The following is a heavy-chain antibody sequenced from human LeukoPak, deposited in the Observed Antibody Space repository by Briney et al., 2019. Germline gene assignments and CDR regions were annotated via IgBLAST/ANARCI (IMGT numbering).Heavy chain of an antibody. CDR2: MYSGGST. CDR3: ARDRHCSGGSCYGDVFDL. J-gene: IGHJ3*01. V-gene: IGHV3-53*01. Sequence: GGSLRLSCSASGFSVRSNHMSWVRQSPRKGLEWVSIMYSGGSTDYADSVKGRFIISRDHSKNTLYLQMNSLRAEDTAVYYCARDRHCSGGSCYGDVFDLSGQGTMVTVSS. D-gene: IGHD2-15*01. CDR1: GFSVRSNH.